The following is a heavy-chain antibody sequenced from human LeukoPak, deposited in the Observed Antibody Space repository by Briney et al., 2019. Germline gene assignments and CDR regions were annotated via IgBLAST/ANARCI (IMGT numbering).Heavy chain of an antibody. CDR1: GGTFSSYA. Sequence: SVKVSCKASGGTFSSYAISWVRQAPGQGLEWMGRIIPIFDTTNYAQKFQGRVTITTDESTSTAYMELSSLRSEDTAVYYCARDPEVRFPDGWGQGTLVTVSS. J-gene: IGHJ4*02. CDR2: IIPIFDTT. V-gene: IGHV1-69*05. D-gene: IGHD3-3*01. CDR3: ARDPEVRFPDG.